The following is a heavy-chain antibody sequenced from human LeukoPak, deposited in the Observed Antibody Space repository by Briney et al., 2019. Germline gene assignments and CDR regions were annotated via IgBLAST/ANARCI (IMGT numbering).Heavy chain of an antibody. V-gene: IGHV3-30*02. Sequence: GGSLRLSCAASGFTFSNYGMHWVRQAPGKGLEWVAFIRYDGSNKYYADSVKGRFTISRDNSKNTLYLQMNSLRAEDTAVYYCAKVGQYSSSSGVRYYYYYMDVWGKGTTVTVSS. D-gene: IGHD6-6*01. CDR2: IRYDGSNK. CDR1: GFTFSNYG. J-gene: IGHJ6*03. CDR3: AKVGQYSSSSGVRYYYYYMDV.